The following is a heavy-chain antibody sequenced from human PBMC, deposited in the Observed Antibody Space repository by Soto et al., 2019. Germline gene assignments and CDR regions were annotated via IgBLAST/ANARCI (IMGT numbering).Heavy chain of an antibody. CDR2: ISGSGGST. D-gene: IGHD3-3*01. CDR3: AKRHYDFWSGYQNWGFFDY. V-gene: IGHV3-23*01. J-gene: IGHJ4*02. Sequence: EVQLLESGGGLVQPGGSLRLSCAASGFTFSSYAMSWVRQAPGKGLEWVSAISGSGGSTYYADSVKGRFTISRDNSKNTLYLQIKSLRAEDTAVYYCAKRHYDFWSGYQNWGFFDYWGQGTLVTVSS. CDR1: GFTFSSYA.